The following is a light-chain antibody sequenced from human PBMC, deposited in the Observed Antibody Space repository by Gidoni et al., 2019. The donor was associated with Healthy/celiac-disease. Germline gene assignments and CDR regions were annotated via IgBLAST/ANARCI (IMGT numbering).Light chain of an antibody. J-gene: IGKJ5*01. Sequence: EIVLTQSPATLSLSPGERATLSCRASQSVSSYLAWYQQKPGQAPRLLIYDASNRATGIPARFSGSGSGTDFTLTISRLETEDFAVYYCQQRSNWPPPITFGQGTRLEIK. CDR3: QQRSNWPPPIT. CDR2: DAS. CDR1: QSVSSY. V-gene: IGKV3-11*01.